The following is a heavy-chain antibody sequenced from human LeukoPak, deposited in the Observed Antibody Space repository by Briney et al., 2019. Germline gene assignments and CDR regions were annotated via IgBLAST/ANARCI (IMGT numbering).Heavy chain of an antibody. D-gene: IGHD6-19*01. Sequence: ASVKVSCKSSGYIFTGYYMHWVRQAPGQGLAWMGWIYPKSGATNYAQKFRGRVTMSRDTSINTVYMEVTRLRSDDTAMYYCARRGIPVAGTAYFDLWGRGTLVTVSS. CDR1: GYIFTGYY. V-gene: IGHV1-2*02. J-gene: IGHJ2*01. CDR3: ARRGIPVAGTAYFDL. CDR2: IYPKSGAT.